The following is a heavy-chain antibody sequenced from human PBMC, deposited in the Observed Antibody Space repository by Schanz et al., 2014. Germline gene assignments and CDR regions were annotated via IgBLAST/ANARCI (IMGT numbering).Heavy chain of an antibody. CDR2: IYSGGST. V-gene: IGHV3-53*01. J-gene: IGHJ3*02. CDR3: ARDRWDWNNAFDI. CDR1: GFTVSSNY. D-gene: IGHD1-1*01. Sequence: EVQLVESGGGLIQPGGSLRLSCAASGFTVSSNYMSWVRQAPGKWLEWVSVIYSGGSTYYADSVKGRFTISRDNSKNTLYLQMNSLRAEDTAVYYCARDRWDWNNAFDIWGQGTMVTVSS.